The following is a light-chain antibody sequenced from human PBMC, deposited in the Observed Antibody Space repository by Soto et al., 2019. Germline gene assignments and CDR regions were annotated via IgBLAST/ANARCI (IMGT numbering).Light chain of an antibody. J-gene: IGKJ1*01. Sequence: EIVMTQSPATLSVSPGERATLSCRASQSVSSNLAWYQQKPGQAPRLLIYGASTRATGIPARFSGSGSGTEFTLTISSLQSEDFPVYYCQQYNNWGTFGQGTKVEIK. CDR3: QQYNNWGT. V-gene: IGKV3-15*01. CDR1: QSVSSN. CDR2: GAS.